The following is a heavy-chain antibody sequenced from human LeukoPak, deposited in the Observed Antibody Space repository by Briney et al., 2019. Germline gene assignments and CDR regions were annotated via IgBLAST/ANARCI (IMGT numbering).Heavy chain of an antibody. CDR1: GGSFSGYY. CDR2: INHSGST. Sequence: SETLSLTCAVYGGSFSGYYWSWIRQPPGKGLEWIGEINHSGSTNYNPSLKSRVTISVDTSKNQFSLKLSSVTAADTAVYYCAGRIAVATDAFDIWGQGTMVTVSS. V-gene: IGHV4-34*01. D-gene: IGHD6-19*01. CDR3: AGRIAVATDAFDI. J-gene: IGHJ3*02.